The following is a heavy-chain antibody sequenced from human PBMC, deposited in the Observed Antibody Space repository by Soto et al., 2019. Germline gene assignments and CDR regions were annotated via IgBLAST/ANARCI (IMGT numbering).Heavy chain of an antibody. Sequence: QVQLQESGPGLVKPSETLSLTCTVSGGSVSSGSYYWSWIRQPPGKGLEWIGYIYYSVSTNYNPSLKSRVTISVDTSKNQFSLKLSSVTAADTAVYYCARISGYSYGLPTYFDYWGQGTLVTVSS. V-gene: IGHV4-61*01. CDR3: ARISGYSYGLPTYFDY. CDR2: IYYSVST. J-gene: IGHJ4*02. D-gene: IGHD5-18*01. CDR1: GGSVSSGSYY.